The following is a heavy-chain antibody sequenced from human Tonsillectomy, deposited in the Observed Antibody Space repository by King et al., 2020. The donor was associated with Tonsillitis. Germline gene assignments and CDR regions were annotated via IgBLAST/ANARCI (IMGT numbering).Heavy chain of an antibody. D-gene: IGHD3/OR15-3a*01. CDR3: ARGGLNDAFDI. CDR2: IYSGGST. V-gene: IGHV3-53*01. J-gene: IGHJ3*02. Sequence: VQLVESGGGLIQSGGSLRVSCAASGFAVSSTFMTWVRQAPGKGLEWVSIIYSGGSTYYADSVRGRFTISRDSSKNTLDLQMNSLRAEDTALYYCARGGLNDAFDIWGQGTMVTVSS. CDR1: GFAVSSTF.